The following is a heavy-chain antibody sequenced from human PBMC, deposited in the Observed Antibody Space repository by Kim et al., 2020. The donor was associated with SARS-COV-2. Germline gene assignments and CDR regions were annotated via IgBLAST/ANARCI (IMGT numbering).Heavy chain of an antibody. Sequence: GESLKISCKGSGYSFTSYWISWVRQMPGKGLEWMGRIDPSDSYTNYSQSFQGNVTISDDKSSSTAYLQWRSLKALDTAMDYCADGGAQYGGPGAVDIWGQ. CDR3: ADGGAQYGGPGAVDI. V-gene: IGHV5-10-1*01. J-gene: IGHJ3*02. D-gene: IGHD1-26*01. CDR1: GYSFTSYW. CDR2: IDPSDSYT.